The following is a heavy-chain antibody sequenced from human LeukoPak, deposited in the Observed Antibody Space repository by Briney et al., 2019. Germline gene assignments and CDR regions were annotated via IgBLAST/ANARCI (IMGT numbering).Heavy chain of an antibody. D-gene: IGHD4-11*01. J-gene: IGHJ6*03. Sequence: KPSETLSLTCTVSGGSISSGSYYWSWIRQPAGKGLEWIGRIYTSGSTNYNPSLKSRVTISVDTSKNQFSLKLSSVTAADTAVYYCARLPRVRTVTTTPYYYYYMDVWGKGTTVTISS. CDR1: GGSISSGSYY. V-gene: IGHV4-61*02. CDR3: ARLPRVRTVTTTPYYYYYMDV. CDR2: IYTSGST.